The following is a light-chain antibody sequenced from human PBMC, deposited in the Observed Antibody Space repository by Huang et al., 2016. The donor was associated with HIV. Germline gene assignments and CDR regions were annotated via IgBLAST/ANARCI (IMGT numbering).Light chain of an antibody. CDR2: TAS. Sequence: DIQMTQSPSSLSASVGDRVTITCRASQSINNYLHWYQQKPGKAPKLLIYTASRLQSGVPSRFSGSGSGTDFTLTISSLQLEDFATYYCQQSYSSLTFGGGTKVEIK. CDR1: QSINNY. V-gene: IGKV1-39*01. CDR3: QQSYSSLT. J-gene: IGKJ4*01.